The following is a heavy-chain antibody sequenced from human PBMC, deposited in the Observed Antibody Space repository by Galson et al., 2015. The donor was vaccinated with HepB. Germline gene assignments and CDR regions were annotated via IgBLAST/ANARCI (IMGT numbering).Heavy chain of an antibody. Sequence: SLRLSCAASGFNFNRYGMHWVRQAPGKGLEWVAVISYDGKGRNYGDSAKGRFIISRDNSRNTLSIEMNLLRVEDTAVYYCAKGDVAYSSSSGGFHYWGQGTLVAVS. CDR2: ISYDGKGR. J-gene: IGHJ4*02. D-gene: IGHD6-6*01. CDR1: GFNFNRYG. CDR3: AKGDVAYSSSSGGFHY. V-gene: IGHV3-30*18.